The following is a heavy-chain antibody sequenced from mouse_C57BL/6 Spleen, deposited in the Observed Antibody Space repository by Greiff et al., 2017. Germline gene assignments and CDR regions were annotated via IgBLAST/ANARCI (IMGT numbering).Heavy chain of an antibody. J-gene: IGHJ2*01. V-gene: IGHV1-61*01. CDR2: IYPSDSET. D-gene: IGHD3-2*02. Sequence: QVQLQQPGAELVRPGSSVKLSCKASGYTFTSYWMDWVKQRPGQGLEWIGNIYPSDSETHYNQKFKDKATLTVDKSSSTAYLQLSSLTSEDSAVYYCASRDSSGYVGYWGQGTTRTVSS. CDR3: ASRDSSGYVGY. CDR1: GYTFTSYW.